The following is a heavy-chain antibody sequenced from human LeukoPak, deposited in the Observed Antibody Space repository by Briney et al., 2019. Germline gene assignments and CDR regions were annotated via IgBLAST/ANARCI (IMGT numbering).Heavy chain of an antibody. J-gene: IGHJ4*02. D-gene: IGHD3-22*01. CDR2: IYYSGST. V-gene: IGHV4-30-4*01. CDR1: GGSISSGDHY. CDR3: AGDSSGYLLSDY. Sequence: SETLSLTCTVSGGSISSGDHYWTWIRQPPGKGLEWIGFIYYSGSTYYNPSLGSRVTISVDTSKNQFSLNLSSVTAADTAVYYCAGDSSGYLLSDYWGQGTLVTVSS.